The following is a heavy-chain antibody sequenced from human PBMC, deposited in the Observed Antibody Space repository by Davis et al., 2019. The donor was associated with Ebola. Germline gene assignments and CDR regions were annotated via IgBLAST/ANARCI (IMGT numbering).Heavy chain of an antibody. D-gene: IGHD3-22*01. CDR3: ARDNYDTSGYLWYFEL. CDR2: ISNSGYT. CDR1: GVSFSSNNR. J-gene: IGHJ2*01. V-gene: IGHV4/OR15-8*02. Sequence: SESLSLSCAASGVSFSSNNRRCCVRPSPGKGLEWLGVISNSGYTNYNPSLKSLVTISIDKFKNQFSLKLSSVTAADTAVYYCARDNYDTSGYLWYFELWGRGTVVTVSS.